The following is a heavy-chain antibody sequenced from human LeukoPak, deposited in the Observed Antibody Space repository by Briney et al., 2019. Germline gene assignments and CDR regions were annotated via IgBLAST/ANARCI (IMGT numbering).Heavy chain of an antibody. Sequence: GGSLRLSCAASGFTFSSYSMNWVRQAPGKGLEWVSSISSSSSYIYYADSVKGRFTISRDNAKNSLYLQMNSLRAEDTAVYYCARRFIAAAGINAFDIWGQGTMVTVSS. J-gene: IGHJ3*02. V-gene: IGHV3-21*01. CDR3: ARRFIAAAGINAFDI. D-gene: IGHD6-13*01. CDR2: ISSSSSYI. CDR1: GFTFSSYS.